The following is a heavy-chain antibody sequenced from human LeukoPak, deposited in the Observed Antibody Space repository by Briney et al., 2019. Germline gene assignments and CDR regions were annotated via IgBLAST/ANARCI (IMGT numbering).Heavy chain of an antibody. D-gene: IGHD3-22*01. CDR3: ARHHHPYYDHSGYYSEFDH. CDR1: GYSLTSYW. V-gene: IGHV5-51*01. CDR2: IYPGDSDT. Sequence: GESLKISCKGSGYSLTSYWIGWARQKPGIGLEGMGIIYPGDSDTRYSPSFQGQVTFSADKSISTAYLQWSSLKASDTAMYYCARHHHPYYDHSGYYSEFDHWGQGTLVTVSS. J-gene: IGHJ4*02.